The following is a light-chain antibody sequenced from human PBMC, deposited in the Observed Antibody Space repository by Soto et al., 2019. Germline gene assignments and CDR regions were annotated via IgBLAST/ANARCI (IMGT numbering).Light chain of an antibody. V-gene: IGLV2-8*01. CDR3: SLYVGSNNLL. CDR1: SSDVGGSNF. CDR2: EVT. J-gene: IGLJ2*01. Sequence: QSALTQPPSASGSPGQSVTISCTGTSSDVGGSNFVSWYQQHPGKAPKLMIYEVTKRPSGVPDRFSCSKSGNTASLTVSGLQAEDEADYYCSLYVGSNNLLFGGGTQLTVL.